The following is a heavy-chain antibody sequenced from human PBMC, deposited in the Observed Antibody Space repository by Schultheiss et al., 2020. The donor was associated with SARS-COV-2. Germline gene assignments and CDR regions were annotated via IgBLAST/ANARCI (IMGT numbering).Heavy chain of an antibody. J-gene: IGHJ4*02. D-gene: IGHD6-6*01. CDR3: ARNGPGVGQLVFCDY. CDR2: IIPIFGTA. V-gene: IGHV1-69*13. Sequence: SVKVSCKASGYTFTGYYMHWVRQAPGQGLEWMGGIIPIFGTANYAQKFQGRVTITADESTSTAYMELSSLRSEDTAVYYCARNGPGVGQLVFCDYWGQGTLVTVSS. CDR1: GYTFTGYY.